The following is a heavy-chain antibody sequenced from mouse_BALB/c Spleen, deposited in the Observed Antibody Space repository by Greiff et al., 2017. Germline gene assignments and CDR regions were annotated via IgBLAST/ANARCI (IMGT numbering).Heavy chain of an antibody. CDR2: IRNKANGYTT. V-gene: IGHV7-3*02. CDR1: GFTFTDYY. D-gene: IGHD2-14*01. J-gene: IGHJ3*01. Sequence: EVKLVESGGGLVQPGGSLRLSCATSGFTFTDYYMSWVRQPPGKALEWLGFIRNKANGYTTEYSASVKGRFTISRDNSQSILYLQMNTLRAEDSATYYCARGDRYDEDAWFAYWGQGTLVTVSA. CDR3: ARGDRYDEDAWFAY.